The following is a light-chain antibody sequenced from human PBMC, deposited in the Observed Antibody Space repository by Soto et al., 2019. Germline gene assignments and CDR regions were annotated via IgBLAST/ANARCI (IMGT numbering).Light chain of an antibody. CDR2: QDS. CDR3: QAWDSSTGV. CDR1: KLGDKY. V-gene: IGLV3-1*01. Sequence: SYELTQPPSVSVSLGHTASITRSGDKLGDKYACWYQQKPGQSPVLVIYQDSKRPSGIPERFSGSNSGNTATLTISGTQAMDEADYYCQAWDSSTGVFGTGTKLTVL. J-gene: IGLJ1*01.